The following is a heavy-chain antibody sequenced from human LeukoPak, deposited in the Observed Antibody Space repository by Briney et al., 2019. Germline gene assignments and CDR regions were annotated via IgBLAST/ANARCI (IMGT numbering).Heavy chain of an antibody. Sequence: SQTLSLTCTVSGGSISSGSYYWSWIRQPAGKGLELIGRIYTSGSTNYNPSLKSRVTISVDTSKNQFSLKLSSVTAADTAVYYCARVGGYNYNYFDYWGQGTLVTVSS. J-gene: IGHJ4*02. CDR3: ARVGGYNYNYFDY. CDR2: IYTSGST. V-gene: IGHV4-61*02. CDR1: GGSISSGSYY. D-gene: IGHD5-24*01.